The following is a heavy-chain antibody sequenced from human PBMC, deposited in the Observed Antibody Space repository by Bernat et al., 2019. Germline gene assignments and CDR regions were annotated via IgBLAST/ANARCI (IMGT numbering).Heavy chain of an antibody. CDR2: IIPSGGST. CDR3: ARRHCSSDVCYFGGDAFDI. D-gene: IGHD2-8*01. Sequence: QLQLVQSGAEVKKPGASVKVSCKASGYTFTNHYLHWVRQAPGQGLEWMGFIIPSGGSTYAQKFQGRVTMTSDTSTNTVYMELSGLTSEDTAAYYCARRHCSSDVCYFGGDAFDIWGQGTMVTVSS. CDR1: GYTFTNHY. V-gene: IGHV1-46*01. J-gene: IGHJ3*02.